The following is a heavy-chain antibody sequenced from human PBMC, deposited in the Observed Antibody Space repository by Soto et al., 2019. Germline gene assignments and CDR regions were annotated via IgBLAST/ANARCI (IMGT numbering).Heavy chain of an antibody. D-gene: IGHD6-19*01. J-gene: IGHJ4*02. CDR1: GFTFSSYS. V-gene: IGHV3-21*01. CDR3: ARVGQQWLSGWVDY. Sequence: VGSLRLSCAASGFTFSSYSMNWVRQAPGKGLEWVSSISSSSSYIYYADSVKGRFTISRDNAKNSLYLQMNSLRAEDTAVYYCARVGQQWLSGWVDYWGQGTLVTVSS. CDR2: ISSSSSYI.